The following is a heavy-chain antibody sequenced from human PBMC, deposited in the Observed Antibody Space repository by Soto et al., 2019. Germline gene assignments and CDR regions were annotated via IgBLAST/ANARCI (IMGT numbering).Heavy chain of an antibody. V-gene: IGHV3-33*01. CDR2: IWYDGSNK. CDR3: ARDSGIVAPMDY. CDR1: GFTFSSYG. Sequence: GGSLRLSCAASGFTFSSYGMHWVRQAPGKGLEWVAVIWYDGSNKYYADSVKGRFTISRDNSKNTLYLQMNSLRAEDTAVYYCARDSGIVAPMDYWGQGTLVTVSS. J-gene: IGHJ4*02. D-gene: IGHD5-12*01.